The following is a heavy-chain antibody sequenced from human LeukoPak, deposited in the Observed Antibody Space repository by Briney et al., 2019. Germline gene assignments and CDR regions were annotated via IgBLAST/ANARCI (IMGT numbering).Heavy chain of an antibody. CDR3: ARSLDVDTAGYYFDY. V-gene: IGHV5-51*01. D-gene: IGHD5-18*01. J-gene: IGHJ4*02. CDR2: IYPGDSDT. Sequence: GESLKISCKGSGYSFTTDWIGWVRQMPGKGLEWMGIIYPGDSDTRYSPSFQGQVTISADKSISTAYLQWSSLKASDTAMYYCARSLDVDTAGYYFDYWGQGTLVTVSS. CDR1: GYSFTTDW.